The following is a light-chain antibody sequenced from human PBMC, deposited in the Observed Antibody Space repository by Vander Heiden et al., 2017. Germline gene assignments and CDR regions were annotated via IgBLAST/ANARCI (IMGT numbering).Light chain of an antibody. CDR2: SNN. V-gene: IGLV1-44*01. J-gene: IGLJ3*02. CDR3: ATWDDSLNDWV. Sequence: QSVLTQPASASGTPAQRVTISCSGASSNIGSNSVSWYQQFPGTAPRLLMYSNNQRPSGVPDRCSGSRSGTSASLAISGRLSEDEADYYCATWDDSLNDWVFGGGTKLTVL. CDR1: SSNIGSNS.